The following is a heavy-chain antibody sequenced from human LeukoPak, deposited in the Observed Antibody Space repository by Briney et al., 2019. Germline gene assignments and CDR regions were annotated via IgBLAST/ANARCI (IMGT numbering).Heavy chain of an antibody. CDR2: INTDGSNT. J-gene: IGHJ4*02. V-gene: IGHV3-74*01. CDR3: ARTKEMASISYFDS. Sequence: GGSLRLSCAASGFTFRSYWMHWVRQAPGKGLVWVSRINTDGSNTNYADSVKGRFTISRDNAKNTLYLQMSSLRAEDTAVYYCARTKEMASISYFDSWGQGTLVTVSS. CDR1: GFTFRSYW. D-gene: IGHD5-24*01.